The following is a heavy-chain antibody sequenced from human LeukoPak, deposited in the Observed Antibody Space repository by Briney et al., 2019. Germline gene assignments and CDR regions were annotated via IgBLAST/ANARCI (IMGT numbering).Heavy chain of an antibody. V-gene: IGHV3-74*01. CDR1: GFTFSSYA. Sequence: GGSLRLSCAASGFTFSSYAMNWVRQAPGSGLVWVSHISSDGSSIRYADSVKGRFTISRDNAKNTLYLQMNSLRAEDTAVYYCARGARAGYNLEPFDYWGQGTLVTVSS. CDR3: ARGARAGYNLEPFDY. J-gene: IGHJ4*02. CDR2: ISSDGSSI. D-gene: IGHD5-24*01.